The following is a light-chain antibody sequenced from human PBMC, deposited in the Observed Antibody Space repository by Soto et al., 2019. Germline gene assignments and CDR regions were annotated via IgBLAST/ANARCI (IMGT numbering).Light chain of an antibody. J-gene: IGKJ5*01. Sequence: EIVLTQSPGTLSLSPGERATLSCRASQSVSSSYLAWYQQKPGQAPRLLIYGASSRATDIPARFSGSGSGTDFTLTISSLEPEDFAVYYCQQRSNWPSITFGQGTRLEIK. V-gene: IGKV3D-20*02. CDR2: GAS. CDR3: QQRSNWPSIT. CDR1: QSVSSSY.